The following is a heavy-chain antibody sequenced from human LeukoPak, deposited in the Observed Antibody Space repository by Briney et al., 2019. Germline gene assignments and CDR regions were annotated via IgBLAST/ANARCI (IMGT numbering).Heavy chain of an antibody. CDR3: ARGAHYYDTSGYLMPLNY. V-gene: IGHV4-61*05. D-gene: IGHD3-22*01. CDR2: IYYSGST. Sequence: PSETLSLTCTVSGGSISSSSYYWGWIRQPPGKGLEWIGYIYYSGSTNYNPSLKSRVTISVDTSKNQFSLKLSSVTAADTAVYYCARGAHYYDTSGYLMPLNYWGQGTLVTVSS. CDR1: GGSISSSSYY. J-gene: IGHJ4*02.